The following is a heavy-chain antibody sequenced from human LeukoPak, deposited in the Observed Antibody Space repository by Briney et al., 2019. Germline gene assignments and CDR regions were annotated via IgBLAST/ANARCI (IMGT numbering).Heavy chain of an antibody. V-gene: IGHV4-61*02. J-gene: IGHJ5*02. Sequence: SETLSLTCSVSGGFISGASNFWSWIRQPAGKNLEWIGRIYTSGNTNYNPSFESRVTISMDTSTNQVFLKLRSVTAAGTAVYYCARSRESFGVIIPSWFDPWGQGTLVTVSS. CDR3: ARSRESFGVIIPSWFDP. CDR1: GGFISGASNF. CDR2: IYTSGNT. D-gene: IGHD3-3*01.